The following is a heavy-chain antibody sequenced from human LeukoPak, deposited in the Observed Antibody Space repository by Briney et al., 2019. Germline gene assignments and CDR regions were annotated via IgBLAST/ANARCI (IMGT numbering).Heavy chain of an antibody. CDR3: ARRWLGDPYGMDV. CDR1: GLTVSSNY. V-gene: IGHV3-53*01. Sequence: GGSLRLSCAASGLTVSSNYMSWVRQAPGKGLEWVSIIGGVSESFYYADSVKGRFTVSRDNSKDTLYLQINSLRDEDTAVYYCARRWLGDPYGMDVWGQGTTVSVSS. D-gene: IGHD3-10*01. J-gene: IGHJ6*02. CDR2: IGGVSESF.